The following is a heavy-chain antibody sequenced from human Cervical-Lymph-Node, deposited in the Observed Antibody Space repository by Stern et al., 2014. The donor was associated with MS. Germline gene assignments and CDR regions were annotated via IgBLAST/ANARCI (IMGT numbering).Heavy chain of an antibody. D-gene: IGHD3-10*01. CDR3: ARDRTDYYASGSYRFDY. Sequence: VQLVESGAEVKKPGSSVKVSCKASGGTFSSYVISWVRQAPGQGLEWMGGIIPIFGTANYAQKFQGRVTITADESTSTAYMELSSLRSEDTAVYYCARDRTDYYASGSYRFDYWGQGTLVTVSS. V-gene: IGHV1-69*01. CDR1: GGTFSSYV. CDR2: IIPIFGTA. J-gene: IGHJ4*02.